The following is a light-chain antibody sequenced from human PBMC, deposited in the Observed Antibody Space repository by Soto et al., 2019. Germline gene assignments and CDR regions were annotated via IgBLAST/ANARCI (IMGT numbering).Light chain of an antibody. J-gene: IGLJ3*02. CDR2: EVS. V-gene: IGLV2-14*01. CDR3: SSYTSINSAV. CDR1: SSDVGGYNC. Sequence: QSALTQPASVSGSPGQSITISCTGTSSDVGGYNCVSWYQQHPGKAPKLMIYEVSNRPSGVSNRFSGSKSGNTASLTISGLQAEDEADYYCSSYTSINSAVFGGGTELTVL.